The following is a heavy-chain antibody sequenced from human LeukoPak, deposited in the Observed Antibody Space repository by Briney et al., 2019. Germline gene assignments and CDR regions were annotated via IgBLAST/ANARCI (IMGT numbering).Heavy chain of an antibody. Sequence: GGSLRLSCAASGFTFSSYGMHWVRRAPGKGLEWVAVIWYDGSNKYYADSVKGRFTISRDNSKNTLYLQMNSLRAEDTAVYYCAARGDALDYWGQGTLVTVSS. D-gene: IGHD2-21*01. CDR2: IWYDGSNK. J-gene: IGHJ4*02. CDR1: GFTFSSYG. V-gene: IGHV3-33*01. CDR3: AARGDALDY.